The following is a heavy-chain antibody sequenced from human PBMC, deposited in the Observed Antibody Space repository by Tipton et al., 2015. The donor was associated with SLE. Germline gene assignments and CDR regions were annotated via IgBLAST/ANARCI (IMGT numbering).Heavy chain of an antibody. J-gene: IGHJ6*02. CDR2: ISWNGDNV. CDR1: GFTFDDYA. Sequence: SLRLSCAASGFTFDDYAMYWVRQPPGKGLEWVSGISWNGDNVGYADSVKGRFTISRDNSKNTLYLHMNSLRVEDTAVYYCARKADIYYYGMDVWCQGTTVTVSS. CDR3: ARKADIYYYGMDV. D-gene: IGHD2-15*01. V-gene: IGHV3-9*01.